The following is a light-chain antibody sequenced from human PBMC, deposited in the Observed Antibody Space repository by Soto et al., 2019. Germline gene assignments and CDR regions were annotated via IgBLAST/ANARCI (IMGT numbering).Light chain of an antibody. J-gene: IGLJ1*01. CDR2: EVS. V-gene: IGLV2-23*02. Sequence: QSALTQPASVSGSPGQSITISCTGPISDVGSYNLVSWYQQHPGKAPKLMIYEVSQRPSGVSNRFSGSKSGNTASLTISGLQAEDEADYYCCSYAGSSTYVFGTGTKLTVL. CDR1: ISDVGSYNL. CDR3: CSYAGSSTYV.